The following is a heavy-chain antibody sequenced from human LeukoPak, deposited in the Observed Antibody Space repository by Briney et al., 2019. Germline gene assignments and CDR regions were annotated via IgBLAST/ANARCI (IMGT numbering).Heavy chain of an antibody. V-gene: IGHV4-59*01. J-gene: IGHJ6*02. D-gene: IGHD4-17*01. Sequence: SETLSLTCTVSGGSISSYYWSWIRQPPGKGLEWIGYIYYSGSTNYNPSLKSRVTISVDTSKNQFSLKLSSVTAADTAVYYCARVSYGDYYYYYYGMDVWGQGTTVTVSS. CDR3: ARVSYGDYYYYYYGMDV. CDR2: IYYSGST. CDR1: GGSISSYY.